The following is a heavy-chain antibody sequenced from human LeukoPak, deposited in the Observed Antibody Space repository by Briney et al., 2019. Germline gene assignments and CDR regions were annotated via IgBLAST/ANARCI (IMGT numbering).Heavy chain of an antibody. D-gene: IGHD3-22*01. CDR1: GYTFTSYA. Sequence: ASVKVFFKASGYTFTSYAMNWVRPAPGQGLEWMGWINTNTGDPTYAQGFTGRVVFSLDTYVSTAHLQISSLKAEDTAVYYCARAPNYYDSSGYYSLWFDPWGQGNLVTVSS. J-gene: IGHJ5*02. CDR2: INTNTGDP. CDR3: ARAPNYYDSSGYYSLWFDP. V-gene: IGHV7-4-1*02.